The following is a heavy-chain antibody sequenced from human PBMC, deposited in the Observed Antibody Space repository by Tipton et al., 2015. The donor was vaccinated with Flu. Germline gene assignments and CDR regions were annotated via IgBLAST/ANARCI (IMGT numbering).Heavy chain of an antibody. CDR3: ARRDYSNYVSEPKSWCDT. D-gene: IGHD4-11*01. Sequence: TLSLTCTVSGGSISSGGAYWSWVRQHPGGGLEWIGNVHRSGSPYYNPSPRSRVTLAVDGPKNQFSLRLTSLTAADTAVYYCARRDYSNYVSEPKSWCDTRGQRVLVILSS. CDR2: VHRSGSP. J-gene: IGHJ5*02. V-gene: IGHV4-31*03. CDR1: GGSISSGGAY.